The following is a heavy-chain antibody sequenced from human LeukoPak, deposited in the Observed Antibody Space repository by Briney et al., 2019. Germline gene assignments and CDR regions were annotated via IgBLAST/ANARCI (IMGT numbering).Heavy chain of an antibody. D-gene: IGHD1-7*01. CDR2: ISGDGSST. CDR1: GFTFSNHW. Sequence: PTGGSLRLSCAASGFTFSNHWMHWVRQAPGKGLVWVSRISGDGSSTRYADSVKGRFTISRDNAKNTLFLQMNSLRAEDTAVYYCARDNNWNYPDYWGQGTLVTASS. CDR3: ARDNNWNYPDY. V-gene: IGHV3-74*01. J-gene: IGHJ4*02.